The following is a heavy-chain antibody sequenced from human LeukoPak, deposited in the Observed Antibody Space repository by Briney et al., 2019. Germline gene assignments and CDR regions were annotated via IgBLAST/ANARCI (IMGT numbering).Heavy chain of an antibody. CDR2: ITSGSSHI. D-gene: IGHD3-16*01. CDR3: AKDPEADYDYVTAGFDY. CDR1: GFTFSSYN. Sequence: PGGSLRLSCTASGFTFSSYNMNWVRQTPGQGLEWVSSITSGSSHIYYADSVKGRFTISRDNAKSSLYLQMNSLRAEDTAVYYCAKDPEADYDYVTAGFDYWGQGTLVTVSS. J-gene: IGHJ4*02. V-gene: IGHV3-21*01.